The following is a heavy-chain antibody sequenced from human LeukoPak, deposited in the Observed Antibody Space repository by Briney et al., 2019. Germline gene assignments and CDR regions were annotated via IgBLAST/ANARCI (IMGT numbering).Heavy chain of an antibody. V-gene: IGHV5-51*01. CDR2: IYPGDSDT. D-gene: IGHD5-24*01. Sequence: GESLKISCKGSGYSFTSYWSRWVRQMPGKGLEWMGIIYPGDSDTRYSPSFQGQVTISAEKSISTAYLQWSSLKASDTALYYCASRKKGMATAGFDYWGQGTLVTVSS. CDR3: ASRKKGMATAGFDY. J-gene: IGHJ4*02. CDR1: GYSFTSYW.